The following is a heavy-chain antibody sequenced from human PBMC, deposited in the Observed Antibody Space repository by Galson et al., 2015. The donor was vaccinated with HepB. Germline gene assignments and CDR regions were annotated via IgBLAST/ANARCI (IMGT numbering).Heavy chain of an antibody. J-gene: IGHJ6*02. Sequence: SLRLSCAASEFTFNNYGMHWVRQAPGKGLEWVAVIWYDGIYKYYADSVKGRFTISRDNSKSTLYLRMNSLRAEDTAVYYCARGRSRLYYDMDVWGQGTTVTVSS. V-gene: IGHV3-33*01. CDR2: IWYDGIYK. D-gene: IGHD3-16*01. CDR1: EFTFNNYG. CDR3: ARGRSRLYYDMDV.